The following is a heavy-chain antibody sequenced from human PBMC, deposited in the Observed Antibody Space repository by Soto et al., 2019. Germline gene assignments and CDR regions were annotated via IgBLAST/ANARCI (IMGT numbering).Heavy chain of an antibody. V-gene: IGHV4-39*01. D-gene: IGHD4-17*01. Sequence: XGTLSLTCTVSGGSLTSNSYYWGWIRQPPGKGLEWIGSFYYSQSTYFNPSLKSRVTISVETSKNQYSLKLSAVTAADTAVYYCARRSTVTYDYWGQGILVTVSS. J-gene: IGHJ4*02. CDR2: FYYSQST. CDR3: ARRSTVTYDY. CDR1: GGSLTSNSYY.